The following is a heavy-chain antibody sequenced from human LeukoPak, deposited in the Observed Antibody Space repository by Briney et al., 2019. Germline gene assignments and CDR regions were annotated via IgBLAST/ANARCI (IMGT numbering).Heavy chain of an antibody. V-gene: IGHV4-34*01. D-gene: IGHD1-7*01. J-gene: IGHJ6*03. CDR2: INDSGRI. CDR3: ARRWNYGRNYYIDV. CDR1: GGSLSNYY. Sequence: SETLSLTCAAFGGSLSNYYWNWIRQPPGKGLEWIGEINDSGRINYNPSLMSRVTVSVDTSKNQFSLRLTSVTATDTAVYYCARRWNYGRNYYIDVWGNGATVSVSS.